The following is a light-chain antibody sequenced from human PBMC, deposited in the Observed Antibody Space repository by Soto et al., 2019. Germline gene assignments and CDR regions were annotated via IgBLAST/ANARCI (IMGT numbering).Light chain of an antibody. V-gene: IGKV3-20*01. CDR2: GAS. CDR1: QSVTSGY. CDR3: QHYSSSPPAIT. Sequence: GLTQSPGTLSLSPGERATLSCRASQSVTSGYLAWYQQQPNQAPRLLIYGASYRATGIPDRFSGGGSGTDFTLTISRLEPEDFAVYYCQHYSSSPPAITFGQGTRLEI. J-gene: IGKJ5*01.